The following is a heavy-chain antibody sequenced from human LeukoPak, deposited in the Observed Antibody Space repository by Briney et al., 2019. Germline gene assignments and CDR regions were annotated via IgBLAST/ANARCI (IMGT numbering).Heavy chain of an antibody. D-gene: IGHD3-3*01. CDR2: IYYSGST. V-gene: IGHV4-30-4*08. CDR1: GGSLSSGDYY. Sequence: SQTLSLTCTVSGGSLSSGDYYWSWIRQPPGKGLEWIGYIYYSGSTYYNPSLKSRVTISADTPKNQFSLKLSSVTAADTAVYYCARESIFGVVRYMDVWGKGTTVTVSS. J-gene: IGHJ6*03. CDR3: ARESIFGVVRYMDV.